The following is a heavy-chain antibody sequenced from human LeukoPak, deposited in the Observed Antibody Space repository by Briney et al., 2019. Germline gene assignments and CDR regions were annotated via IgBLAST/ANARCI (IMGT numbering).Heavy chain of an antibody. V-gene: IGHV3-23*01. CDR1: GFTFTSYA. J-gene: IGHJ6*02. D-gene: IGHD3-10*01. Sequence: PGGSLRLSCAASGFTFTSYAMSWVRQAPGKGLEWVSAISGSGDSTYYADSVMGRFTISRDNSKNTLYLQMYSLRAEDTAVYYCAKDYAGGFGDYGMGVWGQGTTVTVSS. CDR3: AKDYAGGFGDYGMGV. CDR2: ISGSGDST.